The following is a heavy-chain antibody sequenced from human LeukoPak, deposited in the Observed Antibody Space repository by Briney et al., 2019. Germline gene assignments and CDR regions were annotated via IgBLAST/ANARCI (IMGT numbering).Heavy chain of an antibody. Sequence: ASVTVSCKASGYTFTGYYMHWVRQAPGQGLEWMGWINPNSGGTNYAQKFQGRVTMTRDTSISTAYVELSRLRSDDTAVYYCARDPIWRYGFRQAFDIWGQGTMVTVSS. J-gene: IGHJ3*02. CDR3: ARDPIWRYGFRQAFDI. V-gene: IGHV1-2*02. D-gene: IGHD1-1*01. CDR2: INPNSGGT. CDR1: GYTFTGYY.